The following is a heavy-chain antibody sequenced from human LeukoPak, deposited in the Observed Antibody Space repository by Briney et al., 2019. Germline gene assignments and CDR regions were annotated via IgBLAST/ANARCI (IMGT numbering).Heavy chain of an antibody. D-gene: IGHD2-2*01. CDR3: ARTRAPSNGRVLYYMDV. CDR1: GFTFSSYS. CDR2: IISISSHI. V-gene: IGHV3-21*01. J-gene: IGHJ6*03. Sequence: GGSLRLSCAASGFTFSSYSMNWVRQAPGKGLEWVASIISISSHIYYADSVKGRFTISRDNAKNSLYLQMNSLRAEDTAVYYCARTRAPSNGRVLYYMDVWGKGTTVTVSS.